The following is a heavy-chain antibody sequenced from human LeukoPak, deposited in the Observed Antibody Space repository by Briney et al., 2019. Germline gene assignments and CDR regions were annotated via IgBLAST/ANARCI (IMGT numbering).Heavy chain of an antibody. CDR1: GGTFSSYA. D-gene: IGHD3-10*01. V-gene: IGHV1-2*02. Sequence: GASVKVSCKASGGTFSSYAISWVRQAPGQGLEWMGWINPNSGGTNYAQKFQGRVTMTRDTSISTAYMELSRLRSDDTAVYYCARGKLIFRVRGISWFDPWGQGTLVTVSS. CDR3: ARGKLIFRVRGISWFDP. J-gene: IGHJ5*02. CDR2: INPNSGGT.